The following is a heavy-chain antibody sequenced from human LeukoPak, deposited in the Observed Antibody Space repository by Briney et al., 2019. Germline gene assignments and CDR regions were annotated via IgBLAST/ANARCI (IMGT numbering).Heavy chain of an antibody. CDR1: GGSISSSSYY. CDR3: ARRVRGVRYFDY. V-gene: IGHV4-39*01. Sequence: PSETLSLTCTVSGGSISSSSYYWGWIRQPPGKGLEWIGSIYYSGSTYYIPSLKSRVTISVDTSKNQFSLKLSSVTAADTAVYYCARRVRGVRYFDYWGQGTLVTVSS. CDR2: IYYSGST. D-gene: IGHD3-10*01. J-gene: IGHJ4*02.